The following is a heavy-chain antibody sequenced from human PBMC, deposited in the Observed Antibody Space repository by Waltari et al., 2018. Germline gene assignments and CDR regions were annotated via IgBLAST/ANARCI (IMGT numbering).Heavy chain of an antibody. Sequence: QVQLQESGPGLVKPSETLSLTCTVSGGSISSHYWSWIRQPPGKGLEWIGYIYYSGSTNHTPSLKSRVTISVDTSKNQFSLKLGSVTAADTAVYYCARNDPITMIIDYWGQGTLVTVSS. CDR1: GGSISSHY. D-gene: IGHD3-22*01. J-gene: IGHJ4*02. V-gene: IGHV4-59*11. CDR2: IYYSGST. CDR3: ARNDPITMIIDY.